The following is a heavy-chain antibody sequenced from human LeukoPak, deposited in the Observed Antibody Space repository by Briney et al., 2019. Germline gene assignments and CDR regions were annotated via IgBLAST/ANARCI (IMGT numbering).Heavy chain of an antibody. V-gene: IGHV3-20*04. Sequence: GGSLRLSCAASGFTFDDYGMSWVRQAPGKGLEWVSGTNWNGARTGYADSVKGRFIISRDNAKNSLYLQMNSLKAEDTALYYCARGAEVQLWSYYFDYWGQGTLVTVSS. CDR1: GFTFDDYG. J-gene: IGHJ4*02. D-gene: IGHD5-18*01. CDR2: TNWNGART. CDR3: ARGAEVQLWSYYFDY.